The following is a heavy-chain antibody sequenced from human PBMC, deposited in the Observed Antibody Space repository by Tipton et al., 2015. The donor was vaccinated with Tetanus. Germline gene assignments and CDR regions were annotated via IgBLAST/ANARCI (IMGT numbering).Heavy chain of an antibody. D-gene: IGHD3-22*01. CDR2: IYYSGST. CDR3: ARGYYYDSSGYYFGNAFDI. V-gene: IGHV4-59*01. J-gene: IGHJ3*02. CDR1: GGSISSYY. Sequence: TLSLTCTVSGGSISSYYWSWIRQPPGKGLEWIGYIYYSGSTNYNPSLKSRVTISVDTSKNQFSLKLSSVTAADTAVYYCARGYYYDSSGYYFGNAFDIWGQGTMVTVS.